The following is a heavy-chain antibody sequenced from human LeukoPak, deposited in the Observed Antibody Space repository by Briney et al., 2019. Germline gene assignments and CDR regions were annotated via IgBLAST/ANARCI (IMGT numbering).Heavy chain of an antibody. J-gene: IGHJ4*02. D-gene: IGHD5-24*01. Sequence: GASVKVSCKASGYTFTSYGISWVRQAPGQGLEWMGIINPSGGSTSYAQKFQGRVTMTRDTSTSTVYMELSSLRSEDTAVYYCARDAGRDGYNYKVYFDYWGQGTLVTVSS. CDR2: INPSGGST. CDR1: GYTFTSYG. V-gene: IGHV1-46*01. CDR3: ARDAGRDGYNYKVYFDY.